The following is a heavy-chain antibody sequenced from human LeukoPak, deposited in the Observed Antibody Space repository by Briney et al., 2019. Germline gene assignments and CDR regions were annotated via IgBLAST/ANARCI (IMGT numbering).Heavy chain of an antibody. D-gene: IGHD2-21*01. CDR2: FDPEDGET. CDR3: ATADFVVVIAPHAFDI. V-gene: IGHV1-24*01. CDR1: GYTLTELS. J-gene: IGHJ3*02. Sequence: ASVKVSCKVSGYTLTELSMHWVRQAPGKGVEWMGGFDPEDGETIYAQKFQGRVTMTEDTSTDTAYMELSSLRSEDTAVYYCATADFVVVIAPHAFDIWGQGTMVTVSP.